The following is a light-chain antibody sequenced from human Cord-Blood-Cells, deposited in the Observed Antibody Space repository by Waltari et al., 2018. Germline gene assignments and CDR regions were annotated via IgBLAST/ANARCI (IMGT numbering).Light chain of an antibody. CDR1: SSDVGGYNY. CDR3: SSYTSSSTLV. CDR2: DVS. J-gene: IGLJ2*01. Sequence: QSALTQPASVSGSPGQSINISCPGTSSDVGGYNYVSWYQQHPGKAPKLMIYDVSNRPSGVSNRCSGSKSGNTASLTISGLQAEDEADYYCSSYTSSSTLVFGGGTKLTVL. V-gene: IGLV2-14*01.